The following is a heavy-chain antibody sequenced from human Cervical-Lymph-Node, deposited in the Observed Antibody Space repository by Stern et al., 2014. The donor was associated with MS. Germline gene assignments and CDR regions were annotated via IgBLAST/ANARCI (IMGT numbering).Heavy chain of an antibody. Sequence: QVQLVQSGGGLVKAGGPLRLSCAASGFTFTDYYMSWIRQAPGQGLEWVSYISRGGTSAYYAQTVEGRFTISTDTSQNTPFLAKNSLRAEDTAIYYCVRDLCKSRNCYPFDYWGQGTPVTVSS. D-gene: IGHD2-15*01. CDR2: ISRGGTSA. V-gene: IGHV3-11*01. CDR1: GFTFTDYY. CDR3: VRDLCKSRNCYPFDY. J-gene: IGHJ4*02.